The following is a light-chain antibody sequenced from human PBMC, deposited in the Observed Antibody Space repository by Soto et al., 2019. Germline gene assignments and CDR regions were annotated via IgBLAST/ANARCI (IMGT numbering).Light chain of an antibody. J-gene: IGLJ1*01. Sequence: SYELTQPPSVSVAPGQTARITCGGNNIGSKSVHWYQQKPGQAPVLVVYDDSDRPSGIPERFSGSNSGNTATLTISRVEAGHEAHYYPPLWDSTNDPPYVFGTGTKVTVL. CDR2: DDS. V-gene: IGLV3-21*02. CDR1: NIGSKS. CDR3: PLWDSTNDPPYV.